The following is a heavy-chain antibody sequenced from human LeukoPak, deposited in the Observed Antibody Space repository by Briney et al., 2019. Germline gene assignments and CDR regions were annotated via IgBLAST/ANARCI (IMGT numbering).Heavy chain of an antibody. CDR2: VYSSGRT. J-gene: IGHJ4*01. Sequence: SETLSLTCTVSGGSIRSSRYYWGWIREPPGKGLEWIGSVYSSGRTYYNPSLTSRVTVSADTSKNQFSLKLSSVTAADTAVYYCTREIGGTTVHYWGHGMLVTVSS. CDR1: GGSIRSSRYY. V-gene: IGHV4-39*07. CDR3: TREIGGTTVHY. D-gene: IGHD1-7*01.